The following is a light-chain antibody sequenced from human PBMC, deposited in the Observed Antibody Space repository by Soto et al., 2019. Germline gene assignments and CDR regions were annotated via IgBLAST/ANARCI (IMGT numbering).Light chain of an antibody. CDR1: SSDVGSYNL. CDR3: CPYAVRSTYV. V-gene: IGLV2-23*02. J-gene: IGLJ1*01. CDR2: EVS. Sequence: QSVLTQPASVSGSPGQSITISCTGTSSDVGSYNLVSWYQQHPGKAPKLLIYEVSKRPPGVSIRFSGSKSGNTAPLTISGPQAENKGDNYCCPYAVRSTYVFGTGTKFTVL.